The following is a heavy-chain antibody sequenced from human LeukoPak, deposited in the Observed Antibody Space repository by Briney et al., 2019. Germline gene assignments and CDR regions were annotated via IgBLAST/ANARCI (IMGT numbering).Heavy chain of an antibody. V-gene: IGHV4-30-4*01. D-gene: IGHD5-18*01. CDR1: GGSISSGDYY. CDR2: IYYSGST. J-gene: IGHJ4*02. CDR3: ARVLNSYGYPFDY. Sequence: SETLSLTCTVSGGSISSGDYYWSWIRQPPGKGLEWIGYIYYSGSTYYNPSLKSRVTISVDTSKNQFSLNLSSVTAADTAVYYCARVLNSYGYPFDYWGQGTLVTVSS.